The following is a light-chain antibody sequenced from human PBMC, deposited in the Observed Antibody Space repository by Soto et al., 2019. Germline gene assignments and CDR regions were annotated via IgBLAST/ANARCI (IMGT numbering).Light chain of an antibody. CDR1: SSNIGSNY. Sequence: QSVLTQPPSASGTPGQRVTISCSGSSSNIGSNYVYWYQQLPGTAPKLLIYRNNQRPPGVPDRFSASKSGTSASLAISGLRSEDEADYYCAAWDDSLSGLFGTGTKVTVL. J-gene: IGLJ1*01. CDR2: RNN. CDR3: AAWDDSLSGL. V-gene: IGLV1-47*01.